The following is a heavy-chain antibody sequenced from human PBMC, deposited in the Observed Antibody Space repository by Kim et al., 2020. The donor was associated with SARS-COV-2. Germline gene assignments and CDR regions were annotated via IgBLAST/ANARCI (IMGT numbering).Heavy chain of an antibody. CDR3: ARGLTANYGGNSGQAY. CDR2: MNPNSGNT. J-gene: IGHJ4*02. CDR1: GYTFTSYD. V-gene: IGHV1-8*01. D-gene: IGHD4-17*01. Sequence: ASVKVSCKASGYTFTSYDINWVRQATGQGLEWMGWMNPNSGNTGYAQKFQGRVTMTRNTSISTAYMELSSLRSEDTAVYYCARGLTANYGGNSGQAYWGQGTLVTVSS.